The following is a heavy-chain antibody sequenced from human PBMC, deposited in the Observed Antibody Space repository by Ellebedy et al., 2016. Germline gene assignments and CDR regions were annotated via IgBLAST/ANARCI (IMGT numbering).Heavy chain of an antibody. Sequence: GSLRLSCNVSGVSVTSDYWNWIRRPPGKGLEWIGYVFHTGITSYNPSLKSRVTMSVDTSRSQFSLRLTSVTAADTAVYYCAKWNAGWYGFDVWGQGTMVTVSS. J-gene: IGHJ3*01. CDR3: AKWNAGWYGFDV. CDR1: GVSVTSDY. D-gene: IGHD6-19*01. CDR2: VFHTGIT. V-gene: IGHV4-59*02.